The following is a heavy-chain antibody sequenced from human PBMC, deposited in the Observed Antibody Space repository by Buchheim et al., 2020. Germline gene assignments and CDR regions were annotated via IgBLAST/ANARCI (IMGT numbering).Heavy chain of an antibody. CDR2: INHSGST. V-gene: IGHV4-34*01. D-gene: IGHD3-3*01. CDR1: GGSFSGYY. Sequence: QVQLQQRGAGLLKPSETLSLTCAVYGGSFSGYYWSWFRQPPGKGLEWIGEINHSGSTNYNPSLKSRVTISVDTSKNQFSLKLSSVTAADTAVYYCAIGTIFGVGTYYYYGMDVWGQGTT. CDR3: AIGTIFGVGTYYYYGMDV. J-gene: IGHJ6*02.